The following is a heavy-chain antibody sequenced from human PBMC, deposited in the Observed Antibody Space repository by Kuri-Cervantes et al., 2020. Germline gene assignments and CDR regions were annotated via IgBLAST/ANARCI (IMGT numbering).Heavy chain of an antibody. Sequence: GESLKISCAASGFTFSSYAMHWVRQAPGKGLEWVAVISYDGSNKYYADSVKGRFTISRDNSKNTLYLQMNSLRAEDTAVYYCAKNQGNNYGFHDYWGQGTLVTVSS. CDR3: AKNQGNNYGFHDY. D-gene: IGHD5-18*01. V-gene: IGHV3-30*07. CDR1: GFTFSSYA. J-gene: IGHJ4*02. CDR2: ISYDGSNK.